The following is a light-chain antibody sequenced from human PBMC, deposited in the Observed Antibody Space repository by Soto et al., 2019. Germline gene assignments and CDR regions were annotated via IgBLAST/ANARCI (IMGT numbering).Light chain of an antibody. CDR2: GAS. J-gene: IGKJ1*01. CDR3: QQYGSSRT. Sequence: ELVCTQSPGTLSLSPGERATLSCRASQSISSSYLAWYQQKPGQAPRLLVYGASSRATGIPDRFSGSGSGTDFTLTISRLEPEDFAVYYCQQYGSSRTFGQGTKGDIK. CDR1: QSISSSY. V-gene: IGKV3-20*01.